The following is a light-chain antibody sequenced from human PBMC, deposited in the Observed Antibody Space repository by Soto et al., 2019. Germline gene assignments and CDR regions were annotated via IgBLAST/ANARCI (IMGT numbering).Light chain of an antibody. V-gene: IGLV2-11*01. J-gene: IGLJ1*01. CDR3: CSYAGSYTLYV. CDR1: SSDVGGYSY. Sequence: QSALTQPRSVSGSPGQSVTISCTGTSSDVGGYSYVSWFQQHPGKAPKLMINDVSKRPSGVPDRFSGSKTGNTASLTISGIQAEDEADYYCCSYAGSYTLYVFGTGNKLTVL. CDR2: DVS.